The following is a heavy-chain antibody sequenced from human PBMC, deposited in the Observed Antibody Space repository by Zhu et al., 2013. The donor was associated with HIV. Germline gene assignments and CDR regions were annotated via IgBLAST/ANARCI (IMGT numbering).Heavy chain of an antibody. J-gene: IGHJ3*02. CDR1: GGTFNTYT. CDR2: IISIFNTT. D-gene: IGHD5-18*01. V-gene: IGHV1-69*12. Sequence: QVQLVQSGAEVKKPGSSVKVSCKASGGTFNTYTITWVRQAPGQGLEWMGGIISIFNTTNYAQKFQGRVKITADESTSTAYMELSSLRSEDTAVYYCARSGYRGAFDIWGQGTMVTVSS. CDR3: ARSGYRGAFDI.